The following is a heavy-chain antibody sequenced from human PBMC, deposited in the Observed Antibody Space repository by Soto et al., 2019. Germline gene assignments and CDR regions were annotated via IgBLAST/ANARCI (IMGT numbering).Heavy chain of an antibody. Sequence: ASVKVSCKASGYTFTGYFMHWVRQAPGQGLEWMGWINPNSGATKYAQKFQGGVTLTRDTSINTAYMEMSMLRSDDTAVYYCARGGGTILAPLPWGQGTLVTVSS. CDR2: INPNSGAT. V-gene: IGHV1-2*02. J-gene: IGHJ5*02. CDR1: GYTFTGYF. CDR3: ARGGGTILAPLP. D-gene: IGHD3-3*01.